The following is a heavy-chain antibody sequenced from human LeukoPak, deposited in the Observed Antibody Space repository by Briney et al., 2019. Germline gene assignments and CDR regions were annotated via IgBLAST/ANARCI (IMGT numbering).Heavy chain of an antibody. CDR1: GFTFSSYV. V-gene: IGHV3-23*01. J-gene: IGHJ4*02. CDR3: AKGFSYAYDY. Sequence: PGGSLRLSCAASGFTFSSYVMNWVRQAPGKGLEWVSHIIGRGDRTSYADSVKGRFTISRDNSKNTLFLQMNSLGAEDTAVYYCAKGFSYAYDYWDQGTLVTVSS. D-gene: IGHD3-16*01. CDR2: IIGRGDRT.